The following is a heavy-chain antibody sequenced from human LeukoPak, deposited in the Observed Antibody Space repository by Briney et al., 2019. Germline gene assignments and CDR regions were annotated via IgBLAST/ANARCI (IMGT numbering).Heavy chain of an antibody. V-gene: IGHV4-59*01. D-gene: IGHD4-17*01. J-gene: IGHJ4*02. Sequence: SETLSLTCTVSGDSISSYYWSWIRQPPGKGLEWIGYIHCSGSTNYNPSLKSRVTISVDTSKMQFSLKLSSVTAADTAAYYCARHDYGATRDYWGQGTLVTVSS. CDR3: ARHDYGATRDY. CDR1: GDSISSYY. CDR2: IHCSGST.